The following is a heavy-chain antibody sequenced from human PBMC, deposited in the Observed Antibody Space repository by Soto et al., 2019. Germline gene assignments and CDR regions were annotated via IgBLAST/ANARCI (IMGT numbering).Heavy chain of an antibody. V-gene: IGHV3-48*03. CDR3: VRSWGVYCSSTRCYSPWLDP. CDR1: GFTFSSHE. Sequence: EVQLVESGGGLVQPGGSLRLSCVASGFTFSSHEMNWVRQVPGKGLEWVSYISSSGSPIDYADSVRGRFTISRDNAKNSVILQMNSLRVEDTAVYYCVRSWGVYCSSTRCYSPWLDPWGQGTLVTVSS. D-gene: IGHD2-2*02. J-gene: IGHJ5*02. CDR2: ISSSGSPI.